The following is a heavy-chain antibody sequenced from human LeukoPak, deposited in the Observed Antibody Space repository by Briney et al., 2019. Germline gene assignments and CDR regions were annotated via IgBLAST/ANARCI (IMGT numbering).Heavy chain of an antibody. D-gene: IGHD2-21*02. V-gene: IGHV3-30*04. Sequence: PGGSLRLSCAASGFTFSSYAMHWVRQAPGKGLEWVAVISYDGSNKYYADSVKGRFTISRDNSKNTLYLRMNSLRAEDTAVYYCARDQRSPIIVVVTEIDYWGQGTLVTVSS. CDR3: ARDQRSPIIVVVTEIDY. CDR1: GFTFSSYA. J-gene: IGHJ4*02. CDR2: ISYDGSNK.